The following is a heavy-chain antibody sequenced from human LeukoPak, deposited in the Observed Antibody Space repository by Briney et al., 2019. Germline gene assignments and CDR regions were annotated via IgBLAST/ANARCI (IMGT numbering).Heavy chain of an antibody. CDR2: IYYSGST. D-gene: IGHD3-22*01. CDR1: GGSISSSSYY. Sequence: SETLSLTCTVSGGSISSSSYYWGWIRQPPGKGPEWIGSIYYSGSTYYNPSLKSRVTISVDTSKNQFSLKLSSVTAADTAVYCCARHLKTSYYYDSSGYPDYWGQGTLVTVSS. J-gene: IGHJ4*02. V-gene: IGHV4-39*01. CDR3: ARHLKTSYYYDSSGYPDY.